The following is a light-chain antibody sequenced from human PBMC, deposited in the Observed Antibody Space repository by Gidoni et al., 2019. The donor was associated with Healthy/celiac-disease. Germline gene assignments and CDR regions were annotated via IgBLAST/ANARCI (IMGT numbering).Light chain of an antibody. J-gene: IGKJ2*01. V-gene: IGKV1-5*03. CDR1: QSISSW. Sequence: TCRASQSISSWLAWYQQKPGKAPKLLIYKASSLESGVPSRFSGSGSGTEFTLTISSLQPDDFATYYCQQYNSYPYTFGQGTKLEIK. CDR3: QQYNSYPYT. CDR2: KAS.